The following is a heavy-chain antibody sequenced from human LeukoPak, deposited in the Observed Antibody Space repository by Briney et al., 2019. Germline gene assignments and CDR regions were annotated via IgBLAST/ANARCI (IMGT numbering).Heavy chain of an antibody. V-gene: IGHV5-10-1*01. CDR2: IDPSDSYT. Sequence: GESLKISCKGSGCGFTRYWIRWVRQMPGKGLEWMGRIDPSDSYTNYRPSFQGHVTISADKSISTAYLQWSSLKASGTAMYYCARHGGLLWFGELLTSGWFDPWGQGTLVTVSS. CDR1: GCGFTRYW. J-gene: IGHJ5*02. CDR3: ARHGGLLWFGELLTSGWFDP. D-gene: IGHD3-10*01.